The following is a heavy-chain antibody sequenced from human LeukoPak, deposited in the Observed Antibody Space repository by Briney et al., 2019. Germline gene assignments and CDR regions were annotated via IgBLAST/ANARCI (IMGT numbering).Heavy chain of an antibody. CDR1: GFTFDDYA. V-gene: IGHV3-9*01. D-gene: IGHD5-24*01. Sequence: GRSLRLSCAASGFTFDDYAMHWVRRTPGKGLEWVSGISWNSGTIGYADSVKGRFTISRDNSKNSLYLQMNSLRAEDTALYYCAKGVRRDGYNFDSGLDYWGQGTLVTVSS. CDR3: AKGVRRDGYNFDSGLDY. J-gene: IGHJ4*02. CDR2: ISWNSGTI.